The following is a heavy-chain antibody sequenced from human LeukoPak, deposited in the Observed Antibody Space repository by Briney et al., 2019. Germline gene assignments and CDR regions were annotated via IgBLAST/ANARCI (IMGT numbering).Heavy chain of an antibody. CDR3: ARDQGPDILTGYPGYGMDV. CDR2: IYSGGST. D-gene: IGHD3-9*01. Sequence: RGSLRLSCAASGFTVSGNYMSWVRQAPGKGLEWVSVIYSGGSTYYADSVKGRFTISRDNSKNTLYLQMNSLRAEDTAVYYCARDQGPDILTGYPGYGMDVWGQGTTVTVSS. V-gene: IGHV3-53*01. CDR1: GFTVSGNY. J-gene: IGHJ6*02.